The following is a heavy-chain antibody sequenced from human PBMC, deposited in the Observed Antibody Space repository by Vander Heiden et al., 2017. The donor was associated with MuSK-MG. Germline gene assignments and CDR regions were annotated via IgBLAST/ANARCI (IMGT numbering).Heavy chain of an antibody. J-gene: IGHJ5*02. CDR3: AHRRAYGSGSYYNVRWFDP. Sequence: QITLKESGPTLVKPTQTLTLTCTFSGFSLSTSGVGVGWIRQPPGKALEWLALIYWDDDKRYSPSLKSRLTITKDTSKNQVVLTMTNMDPVDTATYYCAHRRAYGSGSYYNVRWFDPWCQGTLVTVSS. CDR1: GFSLSTSGVG. V-gene: IGHV2-5*02. CDR2: IYWDDDK. D-gene: IGHD3-10*01.